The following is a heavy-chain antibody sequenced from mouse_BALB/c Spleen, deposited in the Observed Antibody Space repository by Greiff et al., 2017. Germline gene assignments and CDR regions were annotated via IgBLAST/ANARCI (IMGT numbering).Heavy chain of an antibody. CDR2: ISSGGSYT. V-gene: IGHV5-6-4*01. J-gene: IGHJ2*01. D-gene: IGHD1-1*01. CDR3: TRDGGTTGGYYFDY. CDR1: GFTFSSYT. Sequence: EVQVLESGGGLVKPGGSLKLSCAASGFTFSSYTMSWVRQTPEKRLEWVATISSGGSYTYYPDSVKGRITIARDNAKNTLYLQMSSLKSEDTAMYYCTRDGGTTGGYYFDYWGQGTTLTVSS.